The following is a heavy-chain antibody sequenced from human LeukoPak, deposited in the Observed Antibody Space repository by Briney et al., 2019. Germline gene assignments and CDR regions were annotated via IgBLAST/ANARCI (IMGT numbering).Heavy chain of an antibody. D-gene: IGHD6-13*01. V-gene: IGHV3-21*01. Sequence: GGSPRLSCAASGFTFSSYSMNWVRQAPGKGLEWVSSISSSSSYIYYADSVKGRFTISRDNAKNSLYLQMNSLRAEDAAVYYCARDREAAAAPFDYWGQGTLVTVSS. CDR1: GFTFSSYS. CDR3: ARDREAAAAPFDY. CDR2: ISSSSSYI. J-gene: IGHJ4*02.